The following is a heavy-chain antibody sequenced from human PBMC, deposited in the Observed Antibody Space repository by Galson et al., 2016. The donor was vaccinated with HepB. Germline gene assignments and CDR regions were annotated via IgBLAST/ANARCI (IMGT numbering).Heavy chain of an antibody. CDR1: SGSVSSSHC. CDR2: MCQSGST. Sequence: ETLSLTCAVSSGSVSSSHCWSWVRQPPGKGLEWIGAMCQSGSTNYSPSLKSRVTISVDKSKNQFSLMMRSVTAADTAVYYCARGRNDFWSDFFGGYHSGMDVWGQGTTVTVSS. V-gene: IGHV4-4*02. CDR3: ARGRNDFWSDFFGGYHSGMDV. J-gene: IGHJ6*02. D-gene: IGHD3-3*01.